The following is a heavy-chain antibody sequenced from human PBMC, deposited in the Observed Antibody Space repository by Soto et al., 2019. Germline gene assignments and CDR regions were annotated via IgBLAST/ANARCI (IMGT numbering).Heavy chain of an antibody. D-gene: IGHD6-13*01. CDR2: IYHSGST. Sequence: QVQLQESGPGLVKPSGTLSLTCAVSGGSISSSNWWSWVRQPPGKGLEWIGEIYHSGSTNYNPSLKSRVTISVDKSKNQFSLKLSSVTAADTAVYYCASIGSSSSWLPDFYYYYGMDVWGQGTTVTVSS. CDR1: GGSISSSNW. J-gene: IGHJ6*02. V-gene: IGHV4-4*02. CDR3: ASIGSSSSWLPDFYYYYGMDV.